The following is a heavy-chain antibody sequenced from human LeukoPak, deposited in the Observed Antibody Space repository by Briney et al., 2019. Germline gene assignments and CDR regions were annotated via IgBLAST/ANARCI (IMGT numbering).Heavy chain of an antibody. V-gene: IGHV4-39*01. CDR1: GGSISSSSAY. Sequence: SETLSLTCTVSGGSISSSSAYWGWIRQPPGKGLEWIGSIFYSKNTYYNPSLKSRVTISADTSKNQFSLTLGSVSATDTAVYYCVSPRGFSYGYFDYWGQGTLVTVSS. CDR3: VSPRGFSYGYFDY. J-gene: IGHJ4*02. CDR2: IFYSKNT. D-gene: IGHD5-18*01.